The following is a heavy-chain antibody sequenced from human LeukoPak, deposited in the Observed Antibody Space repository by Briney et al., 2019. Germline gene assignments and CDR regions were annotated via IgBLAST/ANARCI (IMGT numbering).Heavy chain of an antibody. CDR3: ARGMLEDYDFWSGYPYGMDV. Sequence: GGSLRLSCAASGFTFSSYWMSWVRQAPGKGLEWVANIKQDGSEKYYADSVKGRFTISRDNAKNSLYLQMNSLRAEDTAVYYCARGMLEDYDFWSGYPYGMDVWGQGTTVTVSS. D-gene: IGHD3-3*01. CDR2: IKQDGSEK. J-gene: IGHJ6*02. CDR1: GFTFSSYW. V-gene: IGHV3-7*03.